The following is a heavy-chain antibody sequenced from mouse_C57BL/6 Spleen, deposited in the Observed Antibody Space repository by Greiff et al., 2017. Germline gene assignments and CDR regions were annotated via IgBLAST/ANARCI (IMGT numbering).Heavy chain of an antibody. J-gene: IGHJ3*01. D-gene: IGHD1-1*01. CDR2: IDPSDSYT. CDR1: GYTFTSYW. Sequence: QVQLQQSGAELVMPGASVKLSCKASGYTFTSYWMHWVKQRPGQGLEWIGEIDPSDSYTNYNQKFKGKSTLTVDKSSSTAYMQLSSLTSEDSAVYYCASGDYYGSSFAYWGQGTLVTVSA. CDR3: ASGDYYGSSFAY. V-gene: IGHV1-69*01.